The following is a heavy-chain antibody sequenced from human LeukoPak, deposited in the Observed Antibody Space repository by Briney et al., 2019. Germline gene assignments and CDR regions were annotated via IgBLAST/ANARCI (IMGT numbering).Heavy chain of an antibody. J-gene: IGHJ4*02. V-gene: IGHV3-49*04. CDR3: ARDPLHQYGSGSYYHFEY. CDR1: GFTFGDYA. Sequence: GSLRLSCTASGFTFGDYAVSWVRQAPGRGLEWVGFIRSKAYGGTTEYAASVKGRFTISRDDSKTIAYLQMNSLKTEDTAVYYCARDPLHQYGSGSYYHFEYWGQGTLVTVSS. D-gene: IGHD3-10*01. CDR2: IRSKAYGGTT.